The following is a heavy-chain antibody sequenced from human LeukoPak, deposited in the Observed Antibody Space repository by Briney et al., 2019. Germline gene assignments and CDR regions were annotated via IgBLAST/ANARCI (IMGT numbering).Heavy chain of an antibody. CDR1: GFTFSSYG. D-gene: IGHD6-6*01. J-gene: IGHJ4*02. CDR2: IWYDGSNK. CDR3: ARGLTIAARLFDY. V-gene: IGHV3-33*01. Sequence: PSGGSLRLSCAASGFTFSSYGMHWVRQALGKGLEWVAVIWYDGSNKYYADSVKGRFTISRDNAKNSLYLQMNSLRAEDTAVYYCARGLTIAARLFDYWGQGTLVTVSS.